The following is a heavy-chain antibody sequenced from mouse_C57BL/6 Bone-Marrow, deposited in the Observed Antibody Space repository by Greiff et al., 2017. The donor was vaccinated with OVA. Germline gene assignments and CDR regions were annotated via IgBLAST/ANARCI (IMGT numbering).Heavy chain of an antibody. D-gene: IGHD1-1*01. Sequence: VQLQQSGPVLVKPGASVKMSCKASGYTFTDYYMNWVKQSHGKSLEWIGVINPYNGGTSYNQKFKGKATLTVDKSSSTAYMELNSLTSEDSAVYYCARGGSLYAMDYWGQGTSVTVSS. CDR1: GYTFTDYY. CDR2: INPYNGGT. CDR3: ARGGSLYAMDY. J-gene: IGHJ4*01. V-gene: IGHV1-19*01.